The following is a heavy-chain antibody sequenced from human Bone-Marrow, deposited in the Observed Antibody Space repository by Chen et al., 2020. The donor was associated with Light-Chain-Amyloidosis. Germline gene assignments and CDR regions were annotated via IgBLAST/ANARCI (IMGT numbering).Heavy chain of an antibody. CDR3: ARRRDGYNFDY. CDR1: GYTFPNYW. J-gene: IGHJ4*02. CDR2: IYPDDSDA. Sequence: EVQLEQSGPEVKKHGESLKISCKGSGYTFPNYWIGWVRQMPGKGLEWMGVIYPDDSDARYSPSFEGQFTISADKSITTAYLQWRSLKASDTAMYYCARRRDGYNFDYWGQGTLVTVSS. D-gene: IGHD5-12*01. V-gene: IGHV5-51*01.